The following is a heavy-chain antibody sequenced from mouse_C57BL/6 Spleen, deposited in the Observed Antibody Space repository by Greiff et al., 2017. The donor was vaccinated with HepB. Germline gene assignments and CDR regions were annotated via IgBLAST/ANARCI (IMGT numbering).Heavy chain of an antibody. V-gene: IGHV3-6*01. Sequence: EVQLQESGPGLVKPSQSLSLTCSVTGYSITSGYYWNWIRQFPGNKLEWMGYISYDGSNNYNPSLKNRISITRDTSKNQFFLKLNSVTTEDTATYYCARARSLLFFDYWGQGTTLTVSS. CDR3: ARARSLLFFDY. CDR1: GYSITSGYY. D-gene: IGHD1-1*01. CDR2: ISYDGSN. J-gene: IGHJ2*01.